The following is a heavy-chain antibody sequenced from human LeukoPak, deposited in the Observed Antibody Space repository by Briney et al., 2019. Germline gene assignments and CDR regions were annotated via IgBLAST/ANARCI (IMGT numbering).Heavy chain of an antibody. CDR2: IFYSGST. V-gene: IGHV4-59*01. J-gene: IGHJ5*02. CDR1: GGSISSYY. Sequence: PSETLSLTCTVSGGSISSYYWSWIRQPPGKGLEWIGYIFYSGSTNYNPSLKSRVTISVDTSKNQFSLKLSSVTAADTAVYYCARVGYFDWLYQTNWFDPWGQGTLVTVSS. D-gene: IGHD3-9*01. CDR3: ARVGYFDWLYQTNWFDP.